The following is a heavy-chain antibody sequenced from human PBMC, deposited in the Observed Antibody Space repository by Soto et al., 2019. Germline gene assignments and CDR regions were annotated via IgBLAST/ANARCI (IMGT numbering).Heavy chain of an antibody. Sequence: QVQLVQSGAEVKKPGASVKVSCKASGYTFTTYAMHWVRQAPGQRLEWLGWINADSGNTKYSQQFQGRVTITRDTSASTAYMELSSLRSEDTAVYYCARENGYSSRWSYNYCYGMDVWGQGTTVTVSS. CDR3: ARENGYSSRWSYNYCYGMDV. D-gene: IGHD6-19*01. CDR1: GYTFTTYA. J-gene: IGHJ6*02. V-gene: IGHV1-3*01. CDR2: INADSGNT.